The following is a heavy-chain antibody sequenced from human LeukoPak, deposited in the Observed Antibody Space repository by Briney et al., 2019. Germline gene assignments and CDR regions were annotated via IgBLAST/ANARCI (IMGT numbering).Heavy chain of an antibody. Sequence: GGSLRLSCAASGFTFSSYSMHWVRQAPGKGLEWVAVISYDGSNKYYADSVKGRFTISRDNSKNTLYLQMNSLRAEDTAVYYCAKERYCSSTSCYTHAFDIWGQGTMVTVSS. D-gene: IGHD2-2*01. CDR1: GFTFSSYS. V-gene: IGHV3-30*18. CDR3: AKERYCSSTSCYTHAFDI. CDR2: ISYDGSNK. J-gene: IGHJ3*02.